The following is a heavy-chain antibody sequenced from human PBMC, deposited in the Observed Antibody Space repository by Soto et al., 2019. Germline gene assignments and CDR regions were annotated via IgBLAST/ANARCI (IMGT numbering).Heavy chain of an antibody. D-gene: IGHD2-21*02. CDR2: ISADNGNT. Sequence: QVQLVQSGAEVKKPGASVKVSCKASGYTYSSYGISWVRQAPGQGLEWMGWISADNGNTNYSQKFQGRVTMTTDTYTSTAYMELRSLRSDDTAVYYCARGPSPLCGGDCLDAFDVWGQGTMVTVSS. CDR3: ARGPSPLCGGDCLDAFDV. CDR1: GYTYSSYG. J-gene: IGHJ3*01. V-gene: IGHV1-18*01.